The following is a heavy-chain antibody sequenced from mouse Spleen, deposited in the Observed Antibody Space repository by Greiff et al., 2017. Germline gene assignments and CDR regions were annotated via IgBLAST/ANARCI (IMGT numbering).Heavy chain of an antibody. V-gene: IGHV5-17*01. CDR3: ARGGGSYFDV. CDR2: ISSGSSTI. D-gene: IGHD1-1*02. Sequence: EVKVVESGGGLVKPGGSLKLSCAASGFTFSDYGMHWVRQAPEKGLEWVAYISSGSSTIYYADTVKGRFTISRDNAKNTLFLQMTSLRSEDTAMYYCARGGGSYFDVWGAGTTVTVSS. CDR1: GFTFSDYG. J-gene: IGHJ1*01.